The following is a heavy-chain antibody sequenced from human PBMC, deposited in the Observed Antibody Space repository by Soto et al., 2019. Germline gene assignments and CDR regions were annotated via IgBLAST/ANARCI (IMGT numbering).Heavy chain of an antibody. D-gene: IGHD4-4*01. CDR3: ASQGYTNTGSYFDY. Sequence: GESLKTSCKGSGYSFTTYWIGWVRQMPGKGLEWMGIINPSDSDTRYSPSFQGQVTISADKSISTAYLQWSSLKASDTAMYYCASQGYTNTGSYFDYWGQGTLVTVSS. CDR2: INPSDSDT. J-gene: IGHJ4*02. CDR1: GYSFTTYW. V-gene: IGHV5-51*01.